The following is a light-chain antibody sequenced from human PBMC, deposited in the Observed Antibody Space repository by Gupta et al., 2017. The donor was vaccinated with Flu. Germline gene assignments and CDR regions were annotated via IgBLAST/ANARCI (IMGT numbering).Light chain of an antibody. CDR1: RSVSSN. J-gene: IGKJ3*01. CDR2: GAS. Sequence: TLSVSLGERATLSCWARRSVSSNLAWYPQNPGKAPRLLINGASARATGITAMFSGNGGGRYGTLTIISLQTVESADYSCQQCNNWAAPFTFGHGTKVAVK. CDR3: QQCNNWAAPFT. V-gene: IGKV3-15*01.